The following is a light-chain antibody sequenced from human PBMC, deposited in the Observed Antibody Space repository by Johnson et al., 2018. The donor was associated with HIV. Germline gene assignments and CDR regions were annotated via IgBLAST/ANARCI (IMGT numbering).Light chain of an antibody. CDR1: SSNIGNNY. CDR3: ATWDSSLKGV. V-gene: IGLV1-51*01. Sequence: QSVLTQPPSVSAAPGQKVTIPCSGSSSNIGNNYVSWYQHLPGTAPKLLNYDNNERPSGIPDRFSGSKSGASATLGITGLQTGDEADYYCATWDSSLKGVFGTGTKVTVL. J-gene: IGLJ1*01. CDR2: DNN.